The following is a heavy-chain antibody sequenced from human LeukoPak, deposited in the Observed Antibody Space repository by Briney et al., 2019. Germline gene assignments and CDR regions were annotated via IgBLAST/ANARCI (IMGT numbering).Heavy chain of an antibody. Sequence: SGTLSLTCAVSGGSISRSNWWSWVRQPPGKGLEWMGEIYHSGNTNYNSSLKSRITISVDKSKNQSSLKLSSVTAADTAVYYCARGTAAAGNFEYWGQGTLVTVSS. CDR3: ARGTAAAGNFEY. CDR1: GGSISRSNW. D-gene: IGHD6-13*01. CDR2: IYHSGNT. J-gene: IGHJ4*02. V-gene: IGHV4-4*02.